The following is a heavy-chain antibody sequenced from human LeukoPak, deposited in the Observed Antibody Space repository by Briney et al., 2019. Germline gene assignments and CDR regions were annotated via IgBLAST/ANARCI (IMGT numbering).Heavy chain of an antibody. Sequence: SETLSLTCNVSSGSIRGYYWSWIRQPPGKGLEWIGYIYSSGSTNYNPSLKSRVTMSVDTSKNQFSLKVSSVTAADTAVYYCASPWYGDPPYRHYYYYMDVWGKGTTVTVSS. D-gene: IGHD4-17*01. CDR3: ASPWYGDPPYRHYYYYMDV. CDR1: SGSIRGYY. CDR2: IYSSGST. J-gene: IGHJ6*03. V-gene: IGHV4-59*01.